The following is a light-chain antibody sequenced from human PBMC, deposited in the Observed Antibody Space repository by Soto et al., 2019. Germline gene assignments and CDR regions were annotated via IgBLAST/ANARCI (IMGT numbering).Light chain of an antibody. CDR3: QQRSKWPIT. J-gene: IGKJ5*01. CDR1: QSVSNNY. Sequence: IVLSNSPGTLSLSTGERATLSCRASQSVSNNYLAWYQQKPGQAPRLFIYDASNRATGIPARFSGSGSGTDFTLTISSLEPEEFAVYYCQQRSKWPITFGQGTRLE. CDR2: DAS. V-gene: IGKV3D-20*02.